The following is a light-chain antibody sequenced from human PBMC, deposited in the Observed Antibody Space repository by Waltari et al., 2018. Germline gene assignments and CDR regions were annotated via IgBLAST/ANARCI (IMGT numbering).Light chain of an antibody. Sequence: EVLMTQSPATLSVSPGERATLSCRVSQSIARNLAWYQQKPGQPPRLLIYAASTRATGIPARFSGGGSGTEFTLTISSLQSEYFAVYYCQQYNNLRTFGQGTKLEIK. CDR3: QQYNNLRT. V-gene: IGKV3-15*01. CDR2: AAS. J-gene: IGKJ2*01. CDR1: QSIARN.